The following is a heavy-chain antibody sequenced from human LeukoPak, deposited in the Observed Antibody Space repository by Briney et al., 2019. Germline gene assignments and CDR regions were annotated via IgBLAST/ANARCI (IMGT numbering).Heavy chain of an antibody. J-gene: IGHJ4*02. CDR1: GGTFSSYA. D-gene: IGHD2-8*01. V-gene: IGHV1-69*05. Sequence: SVKVSCKASGGTFSSYAISWVRQAPGQGLGWMGRIIPIFGTANYAQKFQGRVTITTDESTSTAYMELSSLRSEDTAVYYCAREDIVLMVYGSYFDYWGQGTLVTVSS. CDR2: IIPIFGTA. CDR3: AREDIVLMVYGSYFDY.